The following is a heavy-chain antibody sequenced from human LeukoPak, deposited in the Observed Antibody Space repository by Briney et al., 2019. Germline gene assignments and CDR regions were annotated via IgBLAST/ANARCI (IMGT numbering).Heavy chain of an antibody. D-gene: IGHD1-26*01. CDR2: IDTRGKGSAA. V-gene: IGHV3-73*01. CDR1: GFIFSECA. Sequence: PGGSLTLPCEGSGFIFSECAIHWVRQASGKGLEWVGRIDTRGKGSAAAYAASVRGRFTLSRDDSKSTAYLQMSSLETEDTAAYFCTRDGGSWSHLDYWGQGVLVTVSS. J-gene: IGHJ4*02. CDR3: TRDGGSWSHLDY.